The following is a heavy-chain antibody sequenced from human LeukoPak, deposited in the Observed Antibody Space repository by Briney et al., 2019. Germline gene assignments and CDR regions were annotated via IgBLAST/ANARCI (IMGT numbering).Heavy chain of an antibody. V-gene: IGHV3-23*01. CDR1: GFTFSSYA. J-gene: IGHJ4*02. D-gene: IGHD2-21*02. Sequence: GGPLRLSCAASGFTFSSYAMSWVRQAPGKGLEWVSAISGSGGSTYYADSVKGRFTISRDNSKNTLYLQMNSLRAEDTAVYYCAKDVSQNPYCGGDCSDYWGQGTLVTVSS. CDR2: ISGSGGST. CDR3: AKDVSQNPYCGGDCSDY.